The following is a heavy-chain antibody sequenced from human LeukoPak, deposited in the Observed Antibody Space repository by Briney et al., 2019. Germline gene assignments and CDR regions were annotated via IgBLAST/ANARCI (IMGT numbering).Heavy chain of an antibody. J-gene: IGHJ4*02. CDR1: GFTFSHHG. CDR3: ARAVDKGTGYYMDF. Sequence: GGSLRLSCAASGFTFSHHGMHWVRQAPGKGLEWVAFILYDGSNKYCVDSVKGRFTISRDNSKNALSLQMNDLRPDDTAMYYCARAVDKGTGYYMDFWGQGTLVTVSS. D-gene: IGHD3-22*01. CDR2: ILYDGSNK. V-gene: IGHV3-30*02.